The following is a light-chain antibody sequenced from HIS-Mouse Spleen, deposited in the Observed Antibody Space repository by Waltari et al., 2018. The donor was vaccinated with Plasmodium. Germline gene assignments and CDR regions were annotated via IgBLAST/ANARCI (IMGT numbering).Light chain of an antibody. CDR3: GSYAGSYTYV. Sequence: QSALTQPRSVSGSPGQSVTISCTGTSSDVGGYNYVSWYQQHPGKAPTLMIYDVSKRPSGVPDRFSGSKSGNTASLTISGLQAEDEADYYCGSYAGSYTYVFGTGTKVTVL. CDR1: SSDVGGYNY. CDR2: DVS. V-gene: IGLV2-11*01. J-gene: IGLJ1*01.